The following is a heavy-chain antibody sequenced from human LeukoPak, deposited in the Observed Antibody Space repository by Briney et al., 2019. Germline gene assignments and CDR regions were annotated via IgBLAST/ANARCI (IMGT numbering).Heavy chain of an antibody. CDR2: INPSGGST. J-gene: IGHJ5*02. V-gene: IGHV1-46*01. CDR3: ARDGCDLWSGPREYNWFDP. D-gene: IGHD3-3*01. CDR1: GYTFTSYY. Sequence: ASVKVSCKASGYTFTSYYMHWVRQAPGQGLEWMGIINPSGGSTSYAQKFQGRVTMTRDTSTSTVYMELSSLRSEDTAVYYCARDGCDLWSGPREYNWFDPWGQGTLVTVSS.